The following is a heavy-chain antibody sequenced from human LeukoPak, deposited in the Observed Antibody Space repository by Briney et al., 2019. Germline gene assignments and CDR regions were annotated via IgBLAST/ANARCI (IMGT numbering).Heavy chain of an antibody. Sequence: SGRSRRLSCAASGVTSGSVGMHWVRQAAGRGRGWVAVILYVGSNRYSADSVKGRFTKSRDNSKNTLYLQMNSLTPEDTAVYYCAKDSSPPTYYDFWSGYWHYFHYWGQGTLVTVSS. J-gene: IGHJ4*02. V-gene: IGHV3-30*18. CDR1: GVTSGSVG. CDR2: ILYVGSNR. CDR3: AKDSSPPTYYDFWSGYWHYFHY. D-gene: IGHD3-3*01.